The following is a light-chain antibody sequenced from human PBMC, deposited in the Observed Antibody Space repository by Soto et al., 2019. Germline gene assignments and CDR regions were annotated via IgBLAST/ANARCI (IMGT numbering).Light chain of an antibody. CDR2: DAS. CDR3: QQRSNWPPVP. Sequence: EIVLTQSPATLSLSPGERATLSCRASQSVSSYLAWYQQKPGQAPRLLIYDASNRATGTPARFSGSGSGTDFTLTISSLEPEDFAVYYCQQRSNWPPVPFGPATNVDSK. CDR1: QSVSSY. J-gene: IGKJ3*01. V-gene: IGKV3-11*01.